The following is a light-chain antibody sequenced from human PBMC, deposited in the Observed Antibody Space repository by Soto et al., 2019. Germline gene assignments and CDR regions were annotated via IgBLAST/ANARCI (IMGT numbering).Light chain of an antibody. Sequence: DIQMTQSPSTLSASVGDRVTITCRASQSISSWLAWYQQKPGKAPKLLIYDASSLESGVPSRFSGSGSGTEFTLTISSLQPDDFATYYCKEYNSYSTWTFGQGTKV. CDR1: QSISSW. V-gene: IGKV1-5*01. CDR3: KEYNSYSTWT. J-gene: IGKJ1*01. CDR2: DAS.